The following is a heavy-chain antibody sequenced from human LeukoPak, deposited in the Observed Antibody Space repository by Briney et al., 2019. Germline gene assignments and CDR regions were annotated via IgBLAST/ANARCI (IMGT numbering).Heavy chain of an antibody. J-gene: IGHJ5*02. D-gene: IGHD6-13*01. V-gene: IGHV3-9*01. CDR2: ISWNSGSI. Sequence: GGSLRLSCAASGFTFDDYAMHWVRHAPGKGLEWVSGISWNSGSIGYADSVKGRFTISRDNAKNSLYLQMNSLRAEDTALYYCAKATGPIAAAGTINWFDPWGQGTLVTVSS. CDR1: GFTFDDYA. CDR3: AKATGPIAAAGTINWFDP.